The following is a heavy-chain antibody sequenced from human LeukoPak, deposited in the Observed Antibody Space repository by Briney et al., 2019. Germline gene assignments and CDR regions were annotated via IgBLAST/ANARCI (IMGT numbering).Heavy chain of an antibody. CDR2: ISSSGSTI. J-gene: IGHJ4*01. Sequence: GGSLRLSCAASGFTFSRYWMHWVRQAPGKGLEWVSYISSSGSTIYYADSVKGRFTISRDNAKNSLYLQMNSLRAEDTAVYYCAKEGATEQNYFDHWGRGSLVTVSS. V-gene: IGHV3-48*04. CDR1: GFTFSRYW. CDR3: AKEGATEQNYFDH. D-gene: IGHD5-12*01.